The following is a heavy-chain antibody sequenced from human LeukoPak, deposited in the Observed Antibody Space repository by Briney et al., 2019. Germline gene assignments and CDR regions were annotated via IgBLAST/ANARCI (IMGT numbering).Heavy chain of an antibody. CDR2: SGGDGGST. J-gene: IGHJ2*01. V-gene: IGHV3-23*01. CDR3: AKALNYWYFDL. CDR1: GFSFRDSY. Sequence: GGSLRLSCAASGFSFRDSYMGWVRQAPGKGLEWVSASGGDGGSTYADSVKGRFTISRDNSKNTLYLQMNSLRAEDTATYYCAKALNYWYFDLWGRGNLVTVSS.